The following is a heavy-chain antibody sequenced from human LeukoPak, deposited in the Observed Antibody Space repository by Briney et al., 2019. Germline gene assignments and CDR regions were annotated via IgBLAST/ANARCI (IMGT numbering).Heavy chain of an antibody. CDR3: ARARGYYYGSGSYRWFDP. D-gene: IGHD3-10*01. CDR1: GFTFSRYS. J-gene: IGHJ5*02. Sequence: PGGSLRLSCAASGFTFSRYSMNWVRQAPGKGLEWVSSISISSNYIYYADSVKGRFTISRDNAKNSLYLQVNSLRAEDTAVYYCARARGYYYGSGSYRWFDPWGQGTLVTVSS. V-gene: IGHV3-21*01. CDR2: ISISSNYI.